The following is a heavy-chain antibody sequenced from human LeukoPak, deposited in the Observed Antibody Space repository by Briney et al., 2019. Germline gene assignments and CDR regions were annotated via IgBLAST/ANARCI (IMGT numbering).Heavy chain of an antibody. CDR1: GFSFSSYA. D-gene: IGHD3-9*01. CDR3: ARGSLILRYFDWYYDY. V-gene: IGHV3-13*01. Sequence: GGSLRLSCAASGFSFSSYAMSWVRQTTGKGLEWVSAIDAAGDTYYPGSVRGRFTISRENAKNSLYLQMNSLRAGDTAVYYCARGSLILRYFDWYYDYWGQGTLVTVSS. CDR2: IDAAGDT. J-gene: IGHJ4*02.